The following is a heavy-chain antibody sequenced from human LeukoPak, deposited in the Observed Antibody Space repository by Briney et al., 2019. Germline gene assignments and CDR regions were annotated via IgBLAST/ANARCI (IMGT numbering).Heavy chain of an antibody. D-gene: IGHD6-19*01. Sequence: QASETLSLTCTVSGGSISSYYWSWIRQPPGKGLEWIGYVYCSGNTNYNPSLKSRVTISIDTSKNQFSLKLSSVTAADTAVYYCASSSSGWLDYWGQGTLVTVSS. CDR2: VYCSGNT. CDR3: ASSSSGWLDY. J-gene: IGHJ4*02. CDR1: GGSISSYY. V-gene: IGHV4-59*01.